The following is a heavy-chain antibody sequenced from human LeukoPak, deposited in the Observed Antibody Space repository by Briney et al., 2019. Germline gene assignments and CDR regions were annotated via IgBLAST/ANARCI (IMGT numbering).Heavy chain of an antibody. CDR2: IKQDGSEK. CDR1: GFTFNNFW. V-gene: IGHV3-7*01. CDR3: ARDPIVDV. J-gene: IGHJ6*04. Sequence: GGSLRLSCAASGFTFNNFWMSWVRQAPGKGLEWVASIKQDGSEKYYVDSVKGRFTISRDNAKNSLYLQMNSLRAEDTAVYYCARDPIVDVWGKGTTVTISS.